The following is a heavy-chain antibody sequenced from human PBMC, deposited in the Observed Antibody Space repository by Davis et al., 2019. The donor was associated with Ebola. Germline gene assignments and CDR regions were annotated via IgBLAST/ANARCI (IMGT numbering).Heavy chain of an antibody. D-gene: IGHD3-3*01. CDR1: GGSFSGYY. Sequence: MPSETLSLTCAVYGGSFSGYYWSWIRQPPGKGLEWIGEINHSGSTNYNPSLKSRVTISVDTSKNQFSLKLSSVTAADTAVYYCARGTIFSTFDIWGQGTMVTVSS. CDR2: INHSGST. J-gene: IGHJ3*02. CDR3: ARGTIFSTFDI. V-gene: IGHV4-34*01.